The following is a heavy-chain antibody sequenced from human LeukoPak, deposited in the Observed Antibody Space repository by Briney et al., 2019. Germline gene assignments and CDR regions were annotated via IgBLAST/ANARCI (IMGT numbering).Heavy chain of an antibody. V-gene: IGHV3-23*01. CDR1: GFTFSSYA. Sequence: GGSLRLSCVASGFTFSSYAMTWVRQAPGKGLEWVSGILANGANTYYGDSVKGRFTISRDNSKNTLYLQMNSLRDDDTAVYYCAKDLLGRSGDWGQGTLVTVSS. CDR3: AKDLLGRSGD. D-gene: IGHD3-16*01. J-gene: IGHJ4*02. CDR2: ILANGANT.